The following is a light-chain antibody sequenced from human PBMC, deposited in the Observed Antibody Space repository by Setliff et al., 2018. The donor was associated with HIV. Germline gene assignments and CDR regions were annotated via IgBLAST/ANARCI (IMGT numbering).Light chain of an antibody. J-gene: IGLJ1*01. Sequence: QSALPQPPSASGSPGQSVTISCTGTSSDVGDYNYVSWYQQHPGKAPKLMIHEITKRPSGVPDRFSGSKSGNTASLTVSGLQAEDEADYYCSSYASSNSYVFGTGTNVTVL. CDR2: EIT. V-gene: IGLV2-8*01. CDR1: SSDVGDYNY. CDR3: SSYASSNSYV.